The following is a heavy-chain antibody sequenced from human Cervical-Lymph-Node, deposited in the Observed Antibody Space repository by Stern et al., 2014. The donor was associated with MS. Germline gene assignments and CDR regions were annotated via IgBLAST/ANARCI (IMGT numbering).Heavy chain of an antibody. J-gene: IGHJ5*01. V-gene: IGHV4-61*02. CDR3: AREWIYEVSWFDS. D-gene: IGHD5/OR15-5a*01. CDR2: IYSTGRV. Sequence: QVQLQESGPGLVKPSQTLSLTCTVSGGSISSGSHYWSWIRQPAGKGLEWVGRIYSTGRVDYNPSFKVRVTMSVDPSKDQFSLELRSVTAADTAMYYCAREWIYEVSWFDSWGQGSLVIVSS. CDR1: GGSISSGSHY.